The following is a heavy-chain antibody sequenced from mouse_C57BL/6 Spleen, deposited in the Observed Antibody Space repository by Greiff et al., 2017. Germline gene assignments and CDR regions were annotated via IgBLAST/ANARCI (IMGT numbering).Heavy chain of an antibody. J-gene: IGHJ1*03. CDR1: GYAFSSSW. CDR2: IYPGDGDT. CDR3: AREVYYGNYGGWYFDV. V-gene: IGHV1-82*01. Sequence: QVQLQPSGPELVKPGASVKISCKASGYAFSSSWMNWVKQRPGKGLEWIGRIYPGDGDTNYNGKFKGKATLTADKSSSTAYMQLSSLTSEDSAVYFCAREVYYGNYGGWYFDVWGTGTTVTVSS. D-gene: IGHD2-1*01.